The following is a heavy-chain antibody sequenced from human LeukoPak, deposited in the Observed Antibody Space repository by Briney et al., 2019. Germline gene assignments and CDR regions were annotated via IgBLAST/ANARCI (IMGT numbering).Heavy chain of an antibody. J-gene: IGHJ5*02. D-gene: IGHD3-22*01. Sequence: PSQTLSLTCTVFYGPISSTDYYWGWIRQPPGKGPEWIAYIHYSGRTYSNPSLRSRITISMDTSKNQFSLKLSSVTAADTAVYYCVRYYYESSGYSHWFDPWGQGTLVTVSS. V-gene: IGHV4-30-4*01. CDR2: IHYSGRT. CDR3: VRYYYESSGYSHWFDP. CDR1: YGPISSTDYY.